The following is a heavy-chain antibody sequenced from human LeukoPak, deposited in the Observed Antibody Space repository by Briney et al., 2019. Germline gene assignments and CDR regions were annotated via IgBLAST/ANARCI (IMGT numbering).Heavy chain of an antibody. Sequence: GGSLRLSCAASGFTFSNYWMHWVRQAPGKGLVWVSRIKSDGSSTSYADSVKGRFTISRDNAKNTLYLQMNSLRAEDTAVYYCARFPYCSSTSCYPDWGQGTLVTVSS. D-gene: IGHD2-2*01. V-gene: IGHV3-74*01. CDR1: GFTFSNYW. J-gene: IGHJ4*02. CDR3: ARFPYCSSTSCYPD. CDR2: IKSDGSST.